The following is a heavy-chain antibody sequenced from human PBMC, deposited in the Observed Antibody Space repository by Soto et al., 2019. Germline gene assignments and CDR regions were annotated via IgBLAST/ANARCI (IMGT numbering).Heavy chain of an antibody. Sequence: PSETLSLTCTVSGGSISSGGYYWSWIRQHPGKGLEWIEYIYYSGSTYYNPSLKSRVTTSVDTSKNQFSLKLSSVTAADTAVYYCARAPGYGDYARDYWGQGTLVTVSS. CDR1: GGSISSGGYY. CDR3: ARAPGYGDYARDY. J-gene: IGHJ4*02. V-gene: IGHV4-31*03. CDR2: IYYSGST. D-gene: IGHD4-17*01.